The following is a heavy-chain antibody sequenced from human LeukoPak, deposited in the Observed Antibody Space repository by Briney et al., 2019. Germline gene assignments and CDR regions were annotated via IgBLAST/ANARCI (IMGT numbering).Heavy chain of an antibody. CDR1: GGTFSSYA. D-gene: IGHD1-26*01. V-gene: IGHV1-69*13. Sequence: SVKVSCKASGGTFSSYAISWVRQAPGQGLEWMGGIIPIFGTANYAQKFQGRVTITADESTSTAYMELSSLRSEDTAVYYCARRYSGSYFDAFDIWGQGTMVTVSS. CDR2: IIPIFGTA. CDR3: ARRYSGSYFDAFDI. J-gene: IGHJ3*02.